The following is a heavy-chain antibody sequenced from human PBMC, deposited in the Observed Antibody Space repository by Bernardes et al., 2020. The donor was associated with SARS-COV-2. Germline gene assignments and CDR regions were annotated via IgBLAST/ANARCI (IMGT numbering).Heavy chain of an antibody. Sequence: GFLIPSRSASVFTFYNFSFYLVRHAPRKGLAWVSITICSGSKTHYADSVKGRFIISRDNSQNTLYLQMNSLRAEDTAVYYCAKDGGGWWTSGWYYFDYWGQGTLVTVSS. D-gene: IGHD6-19*01. CDR3: AKDGGGWWTSGWYYFDY. J-gene: IGHJ4*02. V-gene: IGHV3-23*01. CDR1: VFTFYNFS. CDR2: TICSGSKT.